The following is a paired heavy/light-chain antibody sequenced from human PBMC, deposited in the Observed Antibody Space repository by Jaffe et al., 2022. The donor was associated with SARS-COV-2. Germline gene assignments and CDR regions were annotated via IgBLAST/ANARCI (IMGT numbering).Light chain of an antibody. CDR2: RAS. CDR3: QQYNTYCT. V-gene: IGKV1-5*03. CDR1: QSISSW. J-gene: IGKJ4*01. Sequence: DIQMTQSPSTLSASVGDRVTITCRASQSISSWLAWYQQKPGKAPKLLIYRASSLESGVPSRFSGSGSGTEFTLTISSLQPDDCATYYCQQYNTYCTFGGGTKVEIK.
Heavy chain of an antibody. CDR2: FYTSDIT. V-gene: IGHV4-61*02. CDR1: GGSINTGDHY. Sequence: QVQLQESGPGLVKPSQTLSLTCTVSGGSINTGDHYWTWIRQPAGKGLEWIGRFYTSDITNYNPSLKSRVTMSVDTSKNQFSLKLSSVTAADTAVYYCARDRRRSDAFDIWGQGTMVTVSS. CDR3: ARDRRRSDAFDI. J-gene: IGHJ3*02.